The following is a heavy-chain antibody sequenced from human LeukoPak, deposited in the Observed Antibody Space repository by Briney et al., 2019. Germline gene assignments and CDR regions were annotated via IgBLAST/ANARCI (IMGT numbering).Heavy chain of an antibody. Sequence: GGSLRLPCAASGFTFSSYSMNWVRQAPGKGLEWVSSISSSSSYIYYADSVKGRFTISRDNAKNSLYLQMNSLRAEDTAVYYCARGDSSSWYLFDYWGQGTLVTVSS. CDR1: GFTFSSYS. D-gene: IGHD6-13*01. J-gene: IGHJ4*02. CDR2: ISSSSSYI. CDR3: ARGDSSSWYLFDY. V-gene: IGHV3-21*01.